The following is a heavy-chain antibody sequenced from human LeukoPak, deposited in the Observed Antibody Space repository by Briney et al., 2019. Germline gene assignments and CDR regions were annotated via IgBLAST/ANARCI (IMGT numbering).Heavy chain of an antibody. Sequence: PSETPSLTCAVYGGSFSGYYWSWIRQPPGKGLEWIGEINHSGSTNYNPSLKSRVTISVDTSKNQFSLKLSSVSAADTAVYYCARHRFRPASSGYHSFDYWGQGTLVTVSS. CDR2: INHSGST. CDR3: ARHRFRPASSGYHSFDY. V-gene: IGHV4-34*01. CDR1: GGSFSGYY. J-gene: IGHJ4*02. D-gene: IGHD3-22*01.